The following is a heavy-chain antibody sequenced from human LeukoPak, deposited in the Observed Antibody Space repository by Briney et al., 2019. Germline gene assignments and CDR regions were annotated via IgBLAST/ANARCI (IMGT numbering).Heavy chain of an antibody. Sequence: GASVKVSRKASGYTFTSYGISGVRQAPGQGLEWMGWISAYNGNTNYAQKLQGRVTMTTDTSTSTAYMELRSLRSDDTAVYYCARDPHRTTFDRFDPWGQGTLVTVSP. J-gene: IGHJ5*02. CDR2: ISAYNGNT. V-gene: IGHV1-18*01. CDR1: GYTFTSYG. CDR3: ARDPHRTTFDRFDP. D-gene: IGHD1-1*01.